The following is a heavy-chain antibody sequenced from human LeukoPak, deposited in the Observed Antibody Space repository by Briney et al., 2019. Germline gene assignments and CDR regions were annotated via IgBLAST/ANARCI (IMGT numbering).Heavy chain of an antibody. CDR1: GFTFSSYA. Sequence: PGGSLGLSCAASGFTFSSYAMSWVRQAPGKGLEWVSAISGSGGSTYYAGSVKGRFTISRDNSKNTLYLQMNSLRAEDTAVYYCAKDLSGSLVGATIDYWGQGTLVTVSS. CDR3: AKDLSGSLVGATIDY. V-gene: IGHV3-23*01. D-gene: IGHD1-26*01. J-gene: IGHJ4*02. CDR2: ISGSGGST.